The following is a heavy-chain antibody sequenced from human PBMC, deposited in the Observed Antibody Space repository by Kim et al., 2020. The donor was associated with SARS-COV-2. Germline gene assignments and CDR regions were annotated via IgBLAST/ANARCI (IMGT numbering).Heavy chain of an antibody. J-gene: IGHJ4*02. CDR3: ARDGRNSGFCDY. Sequence: GGSLRLSCAASGFTFSSSAMHWVRQAPGKGPEWVAVISNEGSKKYYADSVKGRFSISRDNSKSTVYLQMNSLRAEDTALYYCARDGRNSGFCDYWGQGTPVTVSA. CDR1: GFTFSSSA. CDR2: ISNEGSKK. V-gene: IGHV3-30*04. D-gene: IGHD3-22*01.